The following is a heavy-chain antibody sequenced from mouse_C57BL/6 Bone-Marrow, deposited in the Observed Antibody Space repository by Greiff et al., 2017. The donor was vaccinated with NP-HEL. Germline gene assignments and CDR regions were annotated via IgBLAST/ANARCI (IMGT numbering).Heavy chain of an antibody. CDR3: TRLRRWFAY. D-gene: IGHD2-12*01. Sequence: QVQLQQSGAELARPGASVKLSCKASGYTFTSYGIRWVKQTPVHGLEWIGAIDPETGGTAYNQKFKGKAILTADKSSSTAYMELRSLTSEDSAVYYCTRLRRWFAYWGQGTLVTVSA. J-gene: IGHJ3*01. CDR1: GYTFTSYG. CDR2: IDPETGGT. V-gene: IGHV1-15*01.